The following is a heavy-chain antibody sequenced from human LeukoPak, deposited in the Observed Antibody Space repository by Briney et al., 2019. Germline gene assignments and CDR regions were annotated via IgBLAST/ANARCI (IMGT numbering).Heavy chain of an antibody. Sequence: ASVKVSCKASGGTFNNYIISWVRQAPGQGLEWMGIINPSGGSTSYAQKLQGRVTMTTDTSTSTAYMELRSLRSDDTAVYYCARESGSYSFDYWGQGTLVTVSS. CDR3: ARESGSYSFDY. J-gene: IGHJ4*02. V-gene: IGHV1-46*02. D-gene: IGHD1-26*01. CDR2: INPSGGST. CDR1: GGTFNNYI.